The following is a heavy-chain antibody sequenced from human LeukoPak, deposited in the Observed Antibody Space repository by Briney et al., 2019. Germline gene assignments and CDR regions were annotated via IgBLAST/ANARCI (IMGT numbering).Heavy chain of an antibody. CDR2: IWYDGSKK. D-gene: IGHD6-19*01. V-gene: IGHV3-33*01. CDR3: ARASIPLAESYSLHYGLDV. CDR1: GFSFSSYG. Sequence: PGRSLRLSCAASGFSFSSYGMHWVRQAPGKGPEWVAVIWYDGSKKYYADSVKGRFIISSDNSRNTLYLQMNSLRGEETPVYYCARASIPLAESYSLHYGLDVWGQGTTVSVSS. J-gene: IGHJ6*02.